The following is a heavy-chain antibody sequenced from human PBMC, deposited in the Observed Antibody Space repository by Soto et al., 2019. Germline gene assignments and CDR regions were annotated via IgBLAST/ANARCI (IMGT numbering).Heavy chain of an antibody. Sequence: QVQLVQSGAEVKKPGSSVKVSCKASGGTFSSYAISWVRQAPGQGLEWMGGIIPIFGTANYAQKFQGRVTITADXXTXTVXMELSSLRSEDTAVYYCARTSYGSPTTYYYYGMDVWGQGTTVTVSS. V-gene: IGHV1-69*12. CDR2: IIPIFGTA. J-gene: IGHJ6*02. D-gene: IGHD5-18*01. CDR1: GGTFSSYA. CDR3: ARTSYGSPTTYYYYGMDV.